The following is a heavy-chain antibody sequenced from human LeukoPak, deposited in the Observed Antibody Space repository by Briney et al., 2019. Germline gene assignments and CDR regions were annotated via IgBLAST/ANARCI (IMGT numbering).Heavy chain of an antibody. J-gene: IGHJ5*02. CDR2: INPNSGGT. Sequence: ASVKVSCKASGYTFTGCYMHWVRQAPGQGLEWMGWINPNSGGTNYAQKFQGRVTMTRDTSISTAYMELSRLRSDDTAVYYCARDLLVVVAATPLDPWGQGTLVTVSS. D-gene: IGHD2-15*01. V-gene: IGHV1-2*02. CDR1: GYTFTGCY. CDR3: ARDLLVVVAATPLDP.